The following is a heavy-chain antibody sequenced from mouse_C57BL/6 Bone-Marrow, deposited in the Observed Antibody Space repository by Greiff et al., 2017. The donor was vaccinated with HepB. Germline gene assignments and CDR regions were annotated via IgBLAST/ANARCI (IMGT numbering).Heavy chain of an antibody. CDR3: ARPSYGSTFDC. D-gene: IGHD1-1*01. CDR1: GYAFTNYL. CDR2: INPGSGGT. J-gene: IGHJ2*01. Sequence: VQLQQSGAELVRPGTSVKVSCKASGYAFTNYLIEWVKQRPGQGLEWIGVINPGSGGTNYNEKFKGKATLTADKSSSTAYMQLSSLTSEDSAVYFCARPSYGSTFDCWGQGTTLTVSS. V-gene: IGHV1-54*01.